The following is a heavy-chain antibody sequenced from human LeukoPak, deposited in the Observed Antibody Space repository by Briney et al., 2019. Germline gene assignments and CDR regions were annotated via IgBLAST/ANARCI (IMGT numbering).Heavy chain of an antibody. CDR3: AKDRVFGPSEYYFDY. D-gene: IGHD3/OR15-3a*01. CDR2: IRYDGSNK. J-gene: IGHJ4*02. CDR1: GFTFSSYG. V-gene: IGHV3-30*02. Sequence: GGSLRLSCAASGFTFSSYGMHWFRQAPGKGLEWVAFIRYDGSNKYYADSVKGRFTISRDNSKNTLYLQMNSLRAEDTAVYYCAKDRVFGPSEYYFDYWGQGTLVTVSS.